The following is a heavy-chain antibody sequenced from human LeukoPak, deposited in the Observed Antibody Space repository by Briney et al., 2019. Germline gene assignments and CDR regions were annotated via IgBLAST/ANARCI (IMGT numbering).Heavy chain of an antibody. J-gene: IGHJ4*02. V-gene: IGHV2-5*01. CDR1: GFSLSTSGVG. CDR3: AHRERFWSGYYLGGEVGSFDY. D-gene: IGHD3-3*01. Sequence: SGPTLVNPTQTLTLTCTFSGFSLSTSGVGVGWIRQPPGKALEWLALIYWNDDKRYSPSLKSRLTITKDTSENQVVLTMTNMDPVDTATYYCAHRERFWSGYYLGGEVGSFDYWGQGTLVTVSS. CDR2: IYWNDDK.